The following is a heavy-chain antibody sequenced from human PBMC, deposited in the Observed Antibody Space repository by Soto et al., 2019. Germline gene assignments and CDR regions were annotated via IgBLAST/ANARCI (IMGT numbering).Heavy chain of an antibody. CDR2: INPHNANI. CDR1: NYTFSSFG. J-gene: IGHJ4*02. D-gene: IGHD1-26*01. Sequence: ASVKVSCKASNYTFSSFGISWMRQAPGQGLEWIGWINPHNANINYAHKFQDRVTVTTDTSTSTAYMELRRLRSDDSAVYYCARDPYETGSKVQLGSFDSCGQGTLVIVSS. V-gene: IGHV1-18*01. CDR3: ARDPYETGSKVQLGSFDS.